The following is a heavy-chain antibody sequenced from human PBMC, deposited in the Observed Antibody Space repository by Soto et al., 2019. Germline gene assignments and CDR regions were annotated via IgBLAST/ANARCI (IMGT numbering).Heavy chain of an antibody. D-gene: IGHD1-1*01. CDR1: GFTFSSYD. V-gene: IGHV3-13*01. Sequence: GGSLRLSCAASGFTFSSYDMHWVRQATGKGLEWVSAIGTAGDTYYPGSVKGRFTISRENAKNSLYLQMNSLRAGDTAVYDCARGTGSYAFDIWGQGTMVTVSS. CDR2: IGTAGDT. CDR3: ARGTGSYAFDI. J-gene: IGHJ3*02.